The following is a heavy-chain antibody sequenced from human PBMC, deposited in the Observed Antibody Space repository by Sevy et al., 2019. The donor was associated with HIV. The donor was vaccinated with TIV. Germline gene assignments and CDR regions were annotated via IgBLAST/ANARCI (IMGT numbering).Heavy chain of an antibody. Sequence: SETLSLTCAVYGGSFSGYYWSWIRQPPGKGLEWIGEINHSGSTNYNPSLKSRVTISVDTSKNQFSLKLSSVTAADTAVYYCARGRGSGSYFKYWGQGTLVTVSS. CDR2: INHSGST. CDR1: GGSFSGYY. V-gene: IGHV4-34*01. CDR3: ARGRGSGSYFKY. J-gene: IGHJ4*02. D-gene: IGHD3-10*01.